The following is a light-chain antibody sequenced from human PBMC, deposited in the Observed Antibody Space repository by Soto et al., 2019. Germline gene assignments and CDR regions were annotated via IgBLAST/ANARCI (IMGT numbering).Light chain of an antibody. Sequence: QSVLTQPAPVSGSPGQSITISCTGTSSDIGGYKHVSWYQQHPGKAPKLMIYEVSNRPSGVSNRFSGSKSGNTASLTISGLQAEDEADYYCSSYTTSSTQVFGTGTKLTVL. V-gene: IGLV2-14*01. CDR2: EVS. CDR3: SSYTTSSTQV. J-gene: IGLJ1*01. CDR1: SSDIGGYKH.